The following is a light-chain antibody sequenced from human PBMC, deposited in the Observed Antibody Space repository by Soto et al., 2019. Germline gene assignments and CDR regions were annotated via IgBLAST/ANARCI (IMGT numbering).Light chain of an antibody. CDR3: GSYSSTDTPFV. V-gene: IGLV2-14*01. J-gene: IGLJ1*01. CDR2: EVT. CDR1: STDVGGYNY. Sequence: QSALAQPSSVSGSPGQSITISCTGTSTDVGGYNYVSWYQHHSGKAPKLLIYEVTNRPSGISDRFSGSKSVNTASLTISGLQAEDESDYYCGSYSSTDTPFVFGTGTKLPVL.